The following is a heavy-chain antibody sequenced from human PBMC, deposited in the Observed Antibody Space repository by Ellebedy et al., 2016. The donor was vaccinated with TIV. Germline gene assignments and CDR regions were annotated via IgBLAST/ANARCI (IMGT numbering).Heavy chain of an antibody. D-gene: IGHD4-23*01. CDR3: VREKQDYGGGYNFDGMDV. J-gene: IGHJ6*02. CDR1: GFTFSGYW. CDR2: ISPYGSST. Sequence: GESLKISCAASGFTFSGYWMHWVRQPPGTGLVWVSRISPYGSSTTYADSVKGRFSIARDNAKNTLYLHMSSLRAEDTAVYYCVREKQDYGGGYNFDGMDVWGQGTMVTISS. V-gene: IGHV3-74*01.